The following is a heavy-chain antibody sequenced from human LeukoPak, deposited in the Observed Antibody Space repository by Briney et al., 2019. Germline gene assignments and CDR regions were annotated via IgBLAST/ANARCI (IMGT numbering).Heavy chain of an antibody. CDR2: INPSGGST. D-gene: IGHD3-9*01. CDR3: ARGQGDNLPYLDWLLWF. J-gene: IGHJ4*02. Sequence: ASVKVSCKASGYTFISYFIHWVRQAPGQGLEWRGIINPSGGSTSYAQKFQGRVTMTRDTSTSTVYMELSSLRSEDTAVYYCARGQGDNLPYLDWLLWFWGQGTLVTVSS. V-gene: IGHV1-46*03. CDR1: GYTFISYF.